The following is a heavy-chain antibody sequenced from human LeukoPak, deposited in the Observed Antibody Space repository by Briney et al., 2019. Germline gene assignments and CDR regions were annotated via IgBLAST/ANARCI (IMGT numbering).Heavy chain of an antibody. V-gene: IGHV1-2*06. J-gene: IGHJ4*02. D-gene: IGHD3-10*01. CDR1: GYSFTTHY. Sequence: GASVKVSCRASGYSFTTHYIHWIRQAPGQGLEWMGHSNPDNVNTKYAPKFQGRVTMTRDTSIATVYMELSSLKSDDTAVYYCARVGYYYGAGSHFKALDSWGQGTLVIVSS. CDR3: ARVGYYYGAGSHFKALDS. CDR2: SNPDNVNT.